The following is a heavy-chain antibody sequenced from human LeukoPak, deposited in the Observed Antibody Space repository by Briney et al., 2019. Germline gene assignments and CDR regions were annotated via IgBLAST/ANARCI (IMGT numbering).Heavy chain of an antibody. CDR1: GGTFSSYA. V-gene: IGHV1-69*04. D-gene: IGHD3-9*01. J-gene: IGHJ6*02. Sequence: SVKVSFKASGGTFSSYAISWVRQAPGQGLEWMGRIIPILGIANYAQKFQGRVTITADKSTSTAYMELSSLRSEDTAVYYCARYGYYDILTGYYYYYGMDVWGQGTTVTVSS. CDR2: IIPILGIA. CDR3: ARYGYYDILTGYYYYYGMDV.